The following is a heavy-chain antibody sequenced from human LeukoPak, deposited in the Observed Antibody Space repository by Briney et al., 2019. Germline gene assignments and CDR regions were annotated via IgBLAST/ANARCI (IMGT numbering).Heavy chain of an antibody. CDR2: IIPMFDIT. CDR1: GGTFIIYG. Sequence: SVTVSCTASGGTFIIYGVSWVRQAPGQRLEWLGRIIPMFDITNYAQKFQGRVTVTADKATNTAYMELSSLISEDTAVYYCARDSSAAGSGGLFDPWGQGTQVTVSS. J-gene: IGHJ5*02. V-gene: IGHV1-69*04. CDR3: ARDSSAAGSGGLFDP. D-gene: IGHD6-13*01.